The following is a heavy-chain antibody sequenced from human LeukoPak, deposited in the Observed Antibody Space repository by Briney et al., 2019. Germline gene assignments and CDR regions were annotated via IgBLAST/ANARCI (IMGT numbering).Heavy chain of an antibody. CDR2: IRYDGSNK. CDR1: GFTFSSYG. D-gene: IGHD5-12*01. J-gene: IGHJ6*03. CDR3: ARSGGYSGYGWDYYYMDV. Sequence: GGSLRLSCAASGFTFSSYGMHWVRQAPGKGLEWVAFIRYDGSNKYYADSVKGRFTISRDNSKNTLYLQMNSLRAEDTAVYYCARSGGYSGYGWDYYYMDVWGKGTTVTVSS. V-gene: IGHV3-30*02.